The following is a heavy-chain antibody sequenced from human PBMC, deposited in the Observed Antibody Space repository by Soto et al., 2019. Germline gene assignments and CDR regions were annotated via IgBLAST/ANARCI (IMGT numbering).Heavy chain of an antibody. CDR3: AKGVRSTYYYYYYGMDV. Sequence: GGSLRLSCAASGFTFSSYAMHWVRQAPGKGLEWVAVISYDGSNKYYADSVKGRFTISRDNSKNTLYLQMNSLRAEDTAVYYCAKGVRSTYYYYYYGMDVWGQGTTVTVSS. V-gene: IGHV3-30-3*01. J-gene: IGHJ6*02. CDR1: GFTFSSYA. CDR2: ISYDGSNK. D-gene: IGHD2-15*01.